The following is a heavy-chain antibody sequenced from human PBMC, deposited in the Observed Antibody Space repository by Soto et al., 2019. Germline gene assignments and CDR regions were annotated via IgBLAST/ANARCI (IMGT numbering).Heavy chain of an antibody. J-gene: IGHJ6*02. D-gene: IGHD5-18*01. CDR3: ARDGSTSWYSYDYHGMDV. V-gene: IGHV3-7*05. CDR2: INQDGSEK. CDR1: GFTFRTYW. Sequence: EVQLVESGGGLVQPGGSLRLSCGASGFTFRTYWLSWVRQVPGKGLEWVANINQDGSEKNYVDSVKGRFTISRDNAKNSLYVQMSRLRAEDTALYYCARDGSTSWYSYDYHGMDVWGQGTTVTVSS.